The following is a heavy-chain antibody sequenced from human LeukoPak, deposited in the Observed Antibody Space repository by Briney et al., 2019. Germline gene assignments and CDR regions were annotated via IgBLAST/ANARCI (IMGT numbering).Heavy chain of an antibody. D-gene: IGHD3-10*01. CDR1: GFTFSSYW. Sequence: GGSLRLSCAASGFTFSSYWMHWVRQAPGKGLMWVSRIDSDGSTTTYADSVKGRFTISRDNAKNTLYLQMNSLRAEDTAVYYCARDSGNWLDPWGQGTLVSVSS. CDR2: IDSDGSTT. J-gene: IGHJ5*02. CDR3: ARDSGNWLDP. V-gene: IGHV3-74*01.